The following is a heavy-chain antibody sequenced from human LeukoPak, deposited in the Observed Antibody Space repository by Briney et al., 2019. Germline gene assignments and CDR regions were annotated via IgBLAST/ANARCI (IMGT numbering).Heavy chain of an antibody. CDR2: ISSSSSTI. Sequence: PGGSLRLTCAASGFTFSTCSMNWVRQAPGKGLEWVSYISSSSSTIFYADSMKGRFTISRDNAKNSLYLQMNSLRAEDTAVYYCARSGDPDYWGQGTLVTVSS. CDR1: GFTFSTCS. CDR3: ARSGDPDY. D-gene: IGHD2-21*02. J-gene: IGHJ4*02. V-gene: IGHV3-48*01.